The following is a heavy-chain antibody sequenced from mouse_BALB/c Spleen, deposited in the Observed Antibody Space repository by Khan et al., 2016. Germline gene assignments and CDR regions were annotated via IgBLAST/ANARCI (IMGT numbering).Heavy chain of an antibody. CDR1: GYSITSGYY. CDR2: ISYDGSN. D-gene: IGHD1-1*02. CDR3: ARGGYFGASNYWYFDV. Sequence: EVQLQESGPGLVKPSQSLSLTCSVTGYSITSGYYWNCIRQFSGNKLEWMGYISYDGSNDYNPSLKNRISITRDTSKNQFFLKLNSVTTEDTATYYCARGGYFGASNYWYFDVWGAGTTVTVSS. J-gene: IGHJ1*01. V-gene: IGHV3-6*02.